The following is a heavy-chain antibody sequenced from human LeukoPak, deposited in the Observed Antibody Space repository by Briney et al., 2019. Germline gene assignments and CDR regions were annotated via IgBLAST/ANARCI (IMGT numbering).Heavy chain of an antibody. V-gene: IGHV4-61*01. CDR1: GYSISSGYY. CDR2: IYYSGST. D-gene: IGHD1-26*01. Sequence: SETLSLTCTVSGYSISSGYYWGWIRQPPGKGLEWIGYIYYSGSTNYNPSLKSRVTISVDTSKNQFSLKLSSVTAADTAVYYCARLPEYYYMDVWGKGTTVTVSS. CDR3: ARLPEYYYMDV. J-gene: IGHJ6*03.